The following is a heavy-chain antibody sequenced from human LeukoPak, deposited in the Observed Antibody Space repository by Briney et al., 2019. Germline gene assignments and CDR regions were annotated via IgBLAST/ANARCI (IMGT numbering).Heavy chain of an antibody. J-gene: IGHJ4*02. D-gene: IGHD3-10*01. CDR3: AKAESRYCCDSGNYLAF. Sequence: PGRSLRLSCAASGFTFSNYAMPWVRQAPGKGLEWVTLISYDGSNIQYADSVKGRFTISRYKSKNTLYLQMNNLKDEDTSIYYSAKAESRYCCDSGNYLAFWGQGTRVTVSS. CDR1: GFTFSNYA. V-gene: IGHV3-30-3*01. CDR2: ISYDGSNI.